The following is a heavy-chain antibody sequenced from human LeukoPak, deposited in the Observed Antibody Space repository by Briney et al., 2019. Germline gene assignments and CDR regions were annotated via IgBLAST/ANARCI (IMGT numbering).Heavy chain of an antibody. D-gene: IGHD3-22*01. CDR3: ARAVLGDSSGYYYEDY. V-gene: IGHV4-31*03. J-gene: IGHJ4*02. CDR1: GGSISSGCYY. Sequence: SETLSLTCTVSGGSISSGCYYWSWIRQHPGKGLEWIGYIYYSGSTYYNPSLKSRVTISVDTSKNQFSLKLSSVTAADTAVYYCARAVLGDSSGYYYEDYWGQGTLVTVSS. CDR2: IYYSGST.